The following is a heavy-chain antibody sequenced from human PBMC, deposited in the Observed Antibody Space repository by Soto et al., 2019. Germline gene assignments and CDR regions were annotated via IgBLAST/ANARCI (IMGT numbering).Heavy chain of an antibody. J-gene: IGHJ4*02. Sequence: QVQLVESGGGVVQPGRSLRLSCAASRFTFSPYAMHWVRQAPGKGLEWVALMSYDGTNKYYADSVKGRFTISRDNSKNTLYLQMNSLKPEDTALYYCVRGQGNGWYYFDYWGQGTLVTVSS. V-gene: IGHV3-30-3*01. D-gene: IGHD6-19*01. CDR1: RFTFSPYA. CDR2: MSYDGTNK. CDR3: VRGQGNGWYYFDY.